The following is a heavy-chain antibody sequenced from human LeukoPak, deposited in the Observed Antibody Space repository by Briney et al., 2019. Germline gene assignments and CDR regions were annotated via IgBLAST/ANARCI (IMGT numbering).Heavy chain of an antibody. CDR2: IITMFGTA. Sequence: ASVKVSCKASGYTVSTYYMHWVRQAPGQGLEWMGGIITMFGTANYAQKFQGRVTITADESTSTAYMELSSLRSEDTAVYYCARVHHYYGSGSPSPGGWFDPWGQGTLVTVSS. D-gene: IGHD3-10*01. CDR3: ARVHHYYGSGSPSPGGWFDP. J-gene: IGHJ5*02. CDR1: GYTVSTYY. V-gene: IGHV1-69*13.